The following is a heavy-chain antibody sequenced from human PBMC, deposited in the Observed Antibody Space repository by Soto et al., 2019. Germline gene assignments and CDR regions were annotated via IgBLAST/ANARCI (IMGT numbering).Heavy chain of an antibody. CDR1: GFTFSSYG. V-gene: IGHV3-33*01. J-gene: IGHJ6*02. CDR2: IWYDGSNK. Sequence: GGSLRLSCAASGFTFSSYGMHWVRQAPGKGLEWVAVIWYDGSNKYYADSVKGRFTISRDNSKNTLYLQMNSLRAEDTAVYYCARDCRSPDSGSYQDCYYGMDVWGQGTTVTVSS. D-gene: IGHD1-26*01. CDR3: ARDCRSPDSGSYQDCYYGMDV.